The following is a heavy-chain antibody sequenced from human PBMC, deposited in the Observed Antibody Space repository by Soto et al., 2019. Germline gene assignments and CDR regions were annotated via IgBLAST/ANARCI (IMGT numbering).Heavy chain of an antibody. CDR2: IDTSYSYS. CDR1: GYSFTKYW. Sequence: GESLKISCKGSGYSFTKYWIIWVRQVPGKGLEWMGRIDTSYSYSHYSPSFQGHVTISVDKSISTGYLQWSSLKASDTAMYYCARYCSSSSCSQLYGMDVWGQGTTVTVSS. J-gene: IGHJ6*02. V-gene: IGHV5-10-1*01. CDR3: ARYCSSSSCSQLYGMDV. D-gene: IGHD2-2*01.